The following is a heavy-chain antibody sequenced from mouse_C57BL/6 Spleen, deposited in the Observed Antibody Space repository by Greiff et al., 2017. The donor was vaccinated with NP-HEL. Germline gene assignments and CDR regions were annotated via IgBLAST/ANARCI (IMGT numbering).Heavy chain of an antibody. CDR3: ARGANWEYYYAMDY. D-gene: IGHD4-1*01. CDR1: GYTFTSYW. J-gene: IGHJ4*01. CDR2: IHPNSGST. V-gene: IGHV1-64*01. Sequence: QVQLQQPGAELVKPGASVKLSCKASGYTFTSYWMHWVKQRPGQGLEWIGMIHPNSGSTNYNEKFKSKATLTVDKSSSTAYMQLSSLTSEDSAVYYCARGANWEYYYAMDYWGQGTSVTVSS.